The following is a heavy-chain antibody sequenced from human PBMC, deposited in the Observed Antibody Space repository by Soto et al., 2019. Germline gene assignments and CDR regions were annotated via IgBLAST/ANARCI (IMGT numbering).Heavy chain of an antibody. CDR2: ISYDGSNK. CDR1: GFTFSSYG. J-gene: IGHJ5*02. CDR3: AKDSVVGATWGMNWFDP. D-gene: IGHD1-26*01. Sequence: QVQLVESGGGVVQPGRSLRLSCAASGFTFSSYGMHWVRQAPGKGLEWVAVISYDGSNKYYADSVKGRFTISRDNSKNXQYLQMNSLRAEDTAVYYCAKDSVVGATWGMNWFDPWGQGTLVTVSS. V-gene: IGHV3-30*18.